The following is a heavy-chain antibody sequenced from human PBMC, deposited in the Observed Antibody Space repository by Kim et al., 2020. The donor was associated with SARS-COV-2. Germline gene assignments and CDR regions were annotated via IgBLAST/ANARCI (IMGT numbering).Heavy chain of an antibody. CDR3: AKDGAAAAPFDY. V-gene: IGHV3-9*01. Sequence: GNADSVKGRFTISRDNAKNSLYLQMNSLRAEDTALYYCAKDGAAAAPFDYWGQGTLVTVSS. J-gene: IGHJ4*02. D-gene: IGHD6-13*01.